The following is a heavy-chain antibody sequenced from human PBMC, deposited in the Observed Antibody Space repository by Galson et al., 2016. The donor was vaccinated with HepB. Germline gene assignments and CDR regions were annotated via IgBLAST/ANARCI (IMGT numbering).Heavy chain of an antibody. Sequence: SLRLSCAASGFTFSNYGMHWVRQAPGKGLEYVSGITTNGDSTYYADSVKGRFTISRDNSKSTLYLQMSSLTAEDTAVFYCVKEGGPPVFWWGQGTLVTVSA. J-gene: IGHJ4*02. D-gene: IGHD3-3*01. CDR3: VKEGGPPVFW. CDR1: GFTFSNYG. CDR2: ITTNGDST. V-gene: IGHV3-64D*06.